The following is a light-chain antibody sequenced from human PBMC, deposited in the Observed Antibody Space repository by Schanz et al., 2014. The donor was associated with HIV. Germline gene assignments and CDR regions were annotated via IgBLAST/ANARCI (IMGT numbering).Light chain of an antibody. CDR2: DNT. CDR3: QSFDSSLNGVV. V-gene: IGLV1-40*01. J-gene: IGLJ3*02. Sequence: QSVLTQPPSVSGAPGQRVTISCTGSSSNIGAGYDVHWYQQLPGTAPKLLIFDNTHRPSGVPARFSGSKSGSSASLAISGLQAEDEADYFCQSFDSSLNGVVFGGGTKLTVL. CDR1: SSNIGAGYD.